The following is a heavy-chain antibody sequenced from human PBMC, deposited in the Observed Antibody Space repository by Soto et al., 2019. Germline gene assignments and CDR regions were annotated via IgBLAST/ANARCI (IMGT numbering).Heavy chain of an antibody. D-gene: IGHD6-13*01. J-gene: IGHJ4*02. CDR3: AHGIAAAGTEDLDY. Sequence: QITLKESGPTLVKPTQTLTLTCTFSGFSLSTSGVGVGWIRQPPGKALEWLALIYWDDDKRYSPSLKSRLTITKDTSKNQVVLTMTYMDPVDTATYYCAHGIAAAGTEDLDYWGQGTLVTVSS. CDR2: IYWDDDK. CDR1: GFSLSTSGVG. V-gene: IGHV2-5*02.